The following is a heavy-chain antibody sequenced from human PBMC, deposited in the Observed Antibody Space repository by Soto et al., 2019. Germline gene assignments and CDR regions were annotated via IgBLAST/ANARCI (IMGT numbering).Heavy chain of an antibody. CDR2: IIPIFGTA. V-gene: IGHV1-69*13. CDR1: GGTFSSYA. J-gene: IGHJ5*02. D-gene: IGHD4-17*01. CDR3: ARGMTTVTINWFDP. Sequence: ASVKVSCKASGGTFSSYAISWVRQAPGQGLEWMGGIIPIFGTANYAQKFQGRVTITADESTSTAYMELSSLRSEDTAVYYCARGMTTVTINWFDPWGQGTLVTVSS.